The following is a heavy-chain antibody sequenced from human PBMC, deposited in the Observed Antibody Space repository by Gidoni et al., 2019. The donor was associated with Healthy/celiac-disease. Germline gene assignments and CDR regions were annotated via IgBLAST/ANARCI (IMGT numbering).Heavy chain of an antibody. J-gene: IGHJ6*02. Sequence: QVQLVQSGAVVKKPGSSVKVSCKASVGTFSRYALSWVRQAPGKGLEWMGGIIPIFGTANYAQKCQCRVTITADESTSTAYMELSSLRSEDTAVYYCARPRGRAQAPHGMDVWGQGTTVTVSS. CDR3: ARPRGRAQAPHGMDV. D-gene: IGHD3-10*01. V-gene: IGHV1-69*01. CDR1: VGTFSRYA. CDR2: IIPIFGTA.